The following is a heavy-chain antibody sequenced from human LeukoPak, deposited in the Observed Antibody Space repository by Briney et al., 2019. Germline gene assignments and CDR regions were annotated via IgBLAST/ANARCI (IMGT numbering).Heavy chain of an antibody. V-gene: IGHV3-48*03. CDR3: ATEGVNWNYGNYFDY. CDR2: ISSSGSTI. J-gene: IGHJ4*02. D-gene: IGHD1-7*01. Sequence: TGGSLRLSCAASGFTFSSYEMNWVRQAPGKGLEWVSYISSSGSTICYADSVKGRFTISRDNAKNSLYLQMNSLRAEDTAVYYCATEGVNWNYGNYFDYWGQGTLVTVSS. CDR1: GFTFSSYE.